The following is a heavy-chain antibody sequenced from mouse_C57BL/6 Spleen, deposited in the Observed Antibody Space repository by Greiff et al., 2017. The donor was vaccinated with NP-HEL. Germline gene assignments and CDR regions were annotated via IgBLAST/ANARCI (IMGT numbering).Heavy chain of an antibody. CDR1: GYTFTSYW. CDR2: IDPSDSYT. CDR3: ARYGLLRYLDY. Sequence: QVQLQQPGAELVKPGASVKLSCKASGYTFTSYWMQWVKQRPGQGLEWIGEIDPSDSYTNYNQKFKGKATLTVDTSSSTAYMQLSSLTSEDSAVYYCARYGLLRYLDYWGQGTTLTVSS. D-gene: IGHD1-1*01. J-gene: IGHJ2*01. V-gene: IGHV1-50*01.